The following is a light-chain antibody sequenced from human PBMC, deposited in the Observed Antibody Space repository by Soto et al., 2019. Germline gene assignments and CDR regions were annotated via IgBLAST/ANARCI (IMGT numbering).Light chain of an antibody. CDR1: QSVRSSY. V-gene: IGKV3-20*01. CDR2: GAS. CDR3: QQYGSSPPST. J-gene: IGKJ3*01. Sequence: EIVLTQSPGTLSLSPGERATLSCRASQSVRSSYLAWYQQKPGQAPRLLIYGASSRATSLPDRFSGSGSGTDITLTISRLEPEDFAVYYCQQYGSSPPSTFGPGTKVDIK.